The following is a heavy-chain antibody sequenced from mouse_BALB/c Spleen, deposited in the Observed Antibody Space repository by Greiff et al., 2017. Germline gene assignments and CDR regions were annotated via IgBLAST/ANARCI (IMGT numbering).Heavy chain of an antibody. CDR3: ARSRGVVARYFDV. Sequence: QVHVKQSGPGLVAPSQSLSITCTVSGFSLTGYGVNWVRQPPGKGLEWLGMIWGDGSTDYNSALKSRLSISKDNSKSQVFLKMNSLQTDDTARYYCARSRGVVARYFDVWGAGTTVTVSS. D-gene: IGHD1-1*01. CDR2: IWGDGST. CDR1: GFSLTGYG. V-gene: IGHV2-6-7*01. J-gene: IGHJ1*01.